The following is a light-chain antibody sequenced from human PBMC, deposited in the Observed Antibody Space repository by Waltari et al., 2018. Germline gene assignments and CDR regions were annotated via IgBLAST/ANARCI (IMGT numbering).Light chain of an antibody. Sequence: QSVLTQPPSVSGAPGQRVTISCTGTSSNIGAGYDVNWYQQLRGTAPKLLIYGNSNRPSGVPDRFSGSNSGTSASLAITGLQAEDEADYYCQSHDSSLSGSVFGGGTKLTVL. CDR2: GNS. J-gene: IGLJ2*01. CDR1: SSNIGAGYD. V-gene: IGLV1-40*01. CDR3: QSHDSSLSGSV.